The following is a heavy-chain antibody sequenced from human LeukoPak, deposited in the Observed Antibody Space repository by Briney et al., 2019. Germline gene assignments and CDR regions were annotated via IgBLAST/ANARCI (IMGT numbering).Heavy chain of an antibody. V-gene: IGHV5-51*01. CDR2: IYPGDSDT. J-gene: IGHJ4*02. CDR1: GYSFTSYW. CDR3: ASLRYFDWLSPSYYFDY. D-gene: IGHD3-9*01. Sequence: GESLKISCKGSGYSFTSYWIGWVRQMPGKGLEWMGIIYPGDSDTRYSPSFQGQVTISAGKSISTAYLQWSSLKASDTAMYYCASLRYFDWLSPSYYFDYWGQGTLVTVSS.